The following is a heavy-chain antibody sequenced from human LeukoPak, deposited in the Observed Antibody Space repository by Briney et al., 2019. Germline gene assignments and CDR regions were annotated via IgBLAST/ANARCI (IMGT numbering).Heavy chain of an antibody. CDR3: VRGGIASAFDI. J-gene: IGHJ3*02. CDR1: GFTFRNYA. CDR2: IISNENSA. D-gene: IGHD6-13*01. Sequence: PGGSLRLSCAACGFTFRNYAMHWVRQAPGKGLEWVSRIISNENSATYADSVKGRFTISRDNAKNTLYLQMNSLRAEDTAVYYCVRGGIASAFDIWGQGTMVTVSS. V-gene: IGHV3-74*01.